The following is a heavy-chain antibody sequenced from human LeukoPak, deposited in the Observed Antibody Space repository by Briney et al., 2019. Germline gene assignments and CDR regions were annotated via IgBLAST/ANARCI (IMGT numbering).Heavy chain of an antibody. V-gene: IGHV3-48*03. D-gene: IGHD2-15*01. CDR3: AKDGVEVVATPHWFDP. Sequence: PGGSLRLSCAASGFTFSSYAMSWVRQAPGKWLEWVSYISSSGSTIYYADSVKGRFTISRDNAKNSLYLQMNSLRAEDTAVYYCAKDGVEVVATPHWFDPWGQGTLVTVSS. CDR2: ISSSGSTI. CDR1: GFTFSSYA. J-gene: IGHJ5*02.